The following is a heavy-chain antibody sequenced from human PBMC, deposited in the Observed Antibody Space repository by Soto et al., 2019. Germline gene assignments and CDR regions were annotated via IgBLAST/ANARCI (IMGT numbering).Heavy chain of an antibody. V-gene: IGHV3-23*01. D-gene: IGHD1-26*01. CDR1: GFTFDSYA. J-gene: IGHJ4*02. CDR2: ISGSGGNT. Sequence: GGSLRLSCAASGFTFDSYAMTWVRQAPGKGLEWVSTISGSGGNTDYADSVKGRFTVSRDNSKTTMYLQMNSLRAEDTAVYYCAKDLNGYSGSYSFRFLDSWGQGTLVTVSS. CDR3: AKDLNGYSGSYSFRFLDS.